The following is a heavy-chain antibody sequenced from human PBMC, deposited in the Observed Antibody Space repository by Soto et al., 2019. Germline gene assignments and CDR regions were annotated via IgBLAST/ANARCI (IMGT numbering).Heavy chain of an antibody. D-gene: IGHD6-13*01. V-gene: IGHV5-10-1*01. CDR2: IDPVDSYV. Sequence: GESLKISCKTSGFSFTNYWISWVRHVPGKGLEWMGNIDPVDSYVNYSPSFQGHVTFSVDTSITSAFLHWSSLQASDSATYFCARIESIARNWFDPWGQGTQVTVSS. CDR1: GFSFTNYW. J-gene: IGHJ5*02. CDR3: ARIESIARNWFDP.